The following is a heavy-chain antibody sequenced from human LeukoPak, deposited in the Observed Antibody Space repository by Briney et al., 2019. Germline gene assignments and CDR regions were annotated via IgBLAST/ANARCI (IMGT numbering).Heavy chain of an antibody. CDR1: GFTFSSYA. CDR2: ISGSGGST. CDR3: AKQVSNWFIPIDY. J-gene: IGHJ4*02. V-gene: IGHV3-23*01. Sequence: GRSLRLSCAASGFTFSSYAMHWVRQAPGKGLEWVSAISGSGGSTYYADSVKGRFTISRDNSKNTLYLQMNSLRAEDTAVYYCAKQVSNWFIPIDYWGQGTLVTVSS. D-gene: IGHD2-21*01.